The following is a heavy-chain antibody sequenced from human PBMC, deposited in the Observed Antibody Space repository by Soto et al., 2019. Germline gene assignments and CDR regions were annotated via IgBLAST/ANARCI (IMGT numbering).Heavy chain of an antibody. CDR3: ARVRIGYCSGGICDDAFDI. CDR2: INPNSGGT. CDR1: GYTFTGYY. V-gene: IGHV1-2*04. Sequence: QVQLVQSGAEVKKPGASVKVSCKASGYTFTGYYMHWVRQAPGQGLEWMGWINPNSGGTNYAQKFQGWVTMTRDTSISTADMELSRLRSDDTAVYYCARVRIGYCSGGICDDAFDIWGQGTMVTVSS. D-gene: IGHD2-15*01. J-gene: IGHJ3*02.